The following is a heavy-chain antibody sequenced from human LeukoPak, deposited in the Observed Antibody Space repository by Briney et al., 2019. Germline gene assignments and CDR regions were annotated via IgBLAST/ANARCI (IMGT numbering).Heavy chain of an antibody. CDR3: VRGTSSSAHY. D-gene: IGHD6-6*01. V-gene: IGHV4-39*07. J-gene: IGHJ4*02. CDR1: GGSKSSGDYY. Sequence: LTCTVSGGSKSSGDYYWAWVRLPPGKSLERNGSISYSGRTFYKPSLTSRVAISIDASKSQFSLRLSSVTAADTAVYYCVRGTSSSAHYWGQGTLVTVSS. CDR2: ISYSGRT.